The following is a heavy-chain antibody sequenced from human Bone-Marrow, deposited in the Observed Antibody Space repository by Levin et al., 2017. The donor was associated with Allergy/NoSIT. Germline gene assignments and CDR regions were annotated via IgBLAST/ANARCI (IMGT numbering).Heavy chain of an antibody. CDR2: ISSSGSTI. V-gene: IGHV3-11*01. J-gene: IGHJ6*02. CDR3: AREHVDCSSTSCWALSYYYYGMDV. Sequence: RTGGSLRLSCAASGFTFSDYYMSWIRQAPGKGLEWVSYISSSGSTIYYADSVKGRFTISRDNAKNSLYLQMNSLRAEDTAVYYCAREHVDCSSTSCWALSYYYYGMDVWGQGTTVTVSS. D-gene: IGHD2-2*01. CDR1: GFTFSDYY.